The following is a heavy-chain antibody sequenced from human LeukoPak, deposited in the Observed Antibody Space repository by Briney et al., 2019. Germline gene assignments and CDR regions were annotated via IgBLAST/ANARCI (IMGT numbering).Heavy chain of an antibody. Sequence: GGSLSLSCAASGFTFCSYAMSWVRQAPGKGVEWVSAISGSGGNTYYADSVKGRFTISRDNSKNTLYLQMNSLRAEDTAVYYCAKDRYGYYGMDVWGQGTTVTVSS. J-gene: IGHJ6*02. CDR1: GFTFCSYA. D-gene: IGHD4-17*01. V-gene: IGHV3-23*01. CDR2: ISGSGGNT. CDR3: AKDRYGYYGMDV.